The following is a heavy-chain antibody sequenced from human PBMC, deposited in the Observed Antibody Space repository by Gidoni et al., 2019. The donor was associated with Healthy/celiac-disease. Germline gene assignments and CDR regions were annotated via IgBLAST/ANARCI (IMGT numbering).Heavy chain of an antibody. Sequence: EVQLVESGGGLVQPGGSLRLTCAAAGFPFSSYWMSWVRQAPGKGLEWVANIKQVGSEKYYVYSVKCRFTISRDNAKNSLSLQMNSLRAEDTAVYYCARGVAAPGYWGQGTLVTVSS. J-gene: IGHJ4*02. D-gene: IGHD6-19*01. CDR2: IKQVGSEK. CDR1: GFPFSSYW. CDR3: ARGVAAPGY. V-gene: IGHV3-7*03.